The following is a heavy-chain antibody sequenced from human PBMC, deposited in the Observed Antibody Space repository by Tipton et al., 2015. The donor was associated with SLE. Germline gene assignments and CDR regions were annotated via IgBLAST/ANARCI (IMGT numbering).Heavy chain of an antibody. D-gene: IGHD3-22*01. Sequence: TLSLTCTVSGGSISSYYWSWIRQPAGKGLEWIGYIYTSGSTNYNPSLKSRVTISVDTSKNQFSLKLSSVTAADTAVYYCARRAVDYYDSSGFEDYWGQGTLVTVSS. CDR3: ARRAVDYYDSSGFEDY. V-gene: IGHV4-4*08. J-gene: IGHJ4*02. CDR1: GGSISSYY. CDR2: IYTSGST.